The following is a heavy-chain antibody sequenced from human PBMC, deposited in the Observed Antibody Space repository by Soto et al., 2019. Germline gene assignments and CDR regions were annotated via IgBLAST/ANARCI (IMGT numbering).Heavy chain of an antibody. V-gene: IGHV1-69*01. D-gene: IGHD3-16*01. CDR3: ARDTRWGGRYFDY. CDR1: GGTFSSYA. CDR2: IIPIFGTA. J-gene: IGHJ4*02. Sequence: QVQLVQSGAEVKKPGSSVKVSCTASGGTFSSYAISWVRQAPGQGLEWMGGIIPIFGTANYAQKFQGRVTITADESTSTAYMELISLRSEDTAVYYCARDTRWGGRYFDYWGQGTMVTVSS.